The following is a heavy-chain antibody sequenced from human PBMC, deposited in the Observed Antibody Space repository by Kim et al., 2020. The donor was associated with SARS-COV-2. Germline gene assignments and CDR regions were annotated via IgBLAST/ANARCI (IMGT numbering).Heavy chain of an antibody. V-gene: IGHV4-31*03. Sequence: SETLSLTCTVTGGSISSGGHYWSWIRQSPGKGPEWIGYISYGGSTWRNPSLKSRAAISVDTSNNHLSLKLSAVTAADTAIYYCARSSGGYYSPLSYWGQGALVIVSS. J-gene: IGHJ4*02. D-gene: IGHD3-22*01. CDR1: GGSISSGGHY. CDR2: ISYGGST. CDR3: ARSSGGYYSPLSY.